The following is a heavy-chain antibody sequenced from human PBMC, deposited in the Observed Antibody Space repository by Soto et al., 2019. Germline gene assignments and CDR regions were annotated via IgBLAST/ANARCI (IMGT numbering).Heavy chain of an antibody. CDR1: GCSVSSGSYY. J-gene: IGHJ5*02. CDR3: ARGKGTYYDILTGYYQPDNWFDP. CDR2: IYHSGST. V-gene: IGHV4-30-2*01. D-gene: IGHD3-9*01. Sequence: SETLSLTCTVSGCSVSSGSYYWSWIRQPPGKGLEWIGYIYHSGSTYYNPSLKSRVTISVDRSKNQFSLQLNSVTAEDTAVYYCARGKGTYYDILTGYYQPDNWFDPWGQGTLVTVSS.